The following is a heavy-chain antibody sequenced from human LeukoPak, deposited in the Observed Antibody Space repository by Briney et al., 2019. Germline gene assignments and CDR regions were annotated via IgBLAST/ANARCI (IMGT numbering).Heavy chain of an antibody. D-gene: IGHD3-22*01. J-gene: IGHJ4*02. CDR3: AKRDSSGSYPYYFDY. Sequence: GGSLRLSCVASGFTFSTHSMSWVRLSPGKGLEWVSAIGGSDGSTYYADSVKGRFTISRDNSKDTLYLQMNSLRVEDTATYYCAKRDSSGSYPYYFDYWGQGTLVTVSS. CDR2: IGGSDGST. V-gene: IGHV3-23*01. CDR1: GFTFSTHS.